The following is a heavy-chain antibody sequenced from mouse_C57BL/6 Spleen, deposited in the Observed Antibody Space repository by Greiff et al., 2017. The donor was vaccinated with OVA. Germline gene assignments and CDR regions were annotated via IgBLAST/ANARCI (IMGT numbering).Heavy chain of an antibody. CDR2: INPSNGGT. CDR1: GYTFTSYW. Sequence: QVQLQQPGTELVKPGASVKLSCKASGYTFTSYWMHWVKQRPGRGLEWIGNINPSNGGTNYNEKFKSKATLTVDKSSSTAYMQLSSLTSEDSAVYYCAPIYYDYDDWYFDVWGTGTTVTVSS. V-gene: IGHV1-53*01. J-gene: IGHJ1*03. CDR3: APIYYDYDDWYFDV. D-gene: IGHD2-4*01.